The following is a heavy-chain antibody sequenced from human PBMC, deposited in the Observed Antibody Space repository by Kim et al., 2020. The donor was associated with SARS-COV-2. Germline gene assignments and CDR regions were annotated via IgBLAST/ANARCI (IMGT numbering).Heavy chain of an antibody. V-gene: IGHV4-59*01. D-gene: IGHD6-19*01. J-gene: IGHJ4*02. CDR3: ARSEGRGSWHQFDY. Sequence: SETLSLTCSVSSYSISSYYCSWIRQLPGKGLEWLGYIYYSGSTDYNPSLKSRVTISWDTSKNQFSLDLTSVTNADTAVYYCARSEGRGSWHQFDYWGQGILVTVSS. CDR1: SYSISSYY. CDR2: IYYSGST.